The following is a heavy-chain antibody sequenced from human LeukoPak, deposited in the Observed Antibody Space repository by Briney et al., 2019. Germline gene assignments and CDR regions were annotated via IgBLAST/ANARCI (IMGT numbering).Heavy chain of an antibody. D-gene: IGHD2-21*01. Sequence: PGGSLRLSCAPSGFTFSSYWMSWVRQAPGRGLEWVANIKQDGSEKYYVDSVKGRFTISRDNAKNSLYLQMNSLRAEDTAVYYCARLWRYYFDYWGQGTLVTVSS. CDR1: GFTFSSYW. CDR2: IKQDGSEK. J-gene: IGHJ4*02. CDR3: ARLWRYYFDY. V-gene: IGHV3-7*03.